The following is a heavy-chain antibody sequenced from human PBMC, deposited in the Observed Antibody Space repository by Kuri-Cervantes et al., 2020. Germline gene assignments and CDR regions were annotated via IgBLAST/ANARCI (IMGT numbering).Heavy chain of an antibody. V-gene: IGHV1-18*01. CDR2: ISAYNGNT. D-gene: IGHD3-16*01. Sequence: ASVKVSCKASGYSFTSYDINWVRQATGQGLEWMGWISAYNGNTNYAQKLQGRVTMTTDTSTSTAYMELRSLRSDDTAVYYCARDAYMDVWGQGTTVTVSS. CDR1: GYSFTSYD. CDR3: ARDAYMDV. J-gene: IGHJ6*02.